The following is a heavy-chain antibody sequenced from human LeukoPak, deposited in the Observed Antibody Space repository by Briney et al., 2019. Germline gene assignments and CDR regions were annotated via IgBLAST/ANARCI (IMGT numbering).Heavy chain of an antibody. Sequence: ASVKVSCKASGYTFTSYGISWVRQAPGQGLEWMGWISAYNGNTNYAQKLQGRVTMTTDTSTSTAYMELRSLRSDDTAVYYCARGGRRGYCSGGSCCRPWLPGAFDIWGQGTMVTVSS. D-gene: IGHD2-15*01. CDR1: GYTFTSYG. CDR3: ARGGRRGYCSGGSCCRPWLPGAFDI. V-gene: IGHV1-18*01. CDR2: ISAYNGNT. J-gene: IGHJ3*02.